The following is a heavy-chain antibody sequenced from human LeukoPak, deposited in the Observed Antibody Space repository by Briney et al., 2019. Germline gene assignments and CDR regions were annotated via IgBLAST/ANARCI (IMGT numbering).Heavy chain of an antibody. Sequence: GRSLRLSCAASGFTFSSYAMHWVRQAPGKGLEWVAVISYDGSNKYYADSVKGRFTISRDNSKNTPYLQMNSLRAEDTAVYYCAKDYDFWSGYFHYWGQGTLVTVSS. CDR3: AKDYDFWSGYFHY. CDR2: ISYDGSNK. D-gene: IGHD3-3*01. CDR1: GFTFSSYA. V-gene: IGHV3-30-3*01. J-gene: IGHJ4*02.